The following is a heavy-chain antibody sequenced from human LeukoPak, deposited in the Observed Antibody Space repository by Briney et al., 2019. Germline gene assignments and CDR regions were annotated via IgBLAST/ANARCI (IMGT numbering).Heavy chain of an antibody. CDR2: IKDDGSHT. V-gene: IGHV3-74*01. CDR3: ARGSGIITGIDE. J-gene: IGHJ4*02. CDR1: GFTFSSHW. D-gene: IGHD6-25*01. Sequence: GGSLRLSRAASGFTFSSHWMHWVRQAPGKGLVWVSRIKDDGSHTNYADSVKGRFTISRDNAKNTLSLQMNSLRAEDTAVYYCARGSGIITGIDEWGRGTLVTVSS.